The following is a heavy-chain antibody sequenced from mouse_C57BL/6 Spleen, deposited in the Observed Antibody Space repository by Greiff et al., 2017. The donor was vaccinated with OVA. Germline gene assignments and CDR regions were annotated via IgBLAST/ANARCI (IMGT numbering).Heavy chain of an antibody. J-gene: IGHJ1*03. CDR1: GYSITSGYY. V-gene: IGHV3-6*01. CDR2: ISYDGSN. Sequence: EVQLVESGPGLVKPSQSLSLTCSVTGYSITSGYYWNWIRQFPGNKLEWMGYISYDGSNNYNPSLKNRISITRDTSKNQFFLKLNSVTTEDTATYYCARGLITTVVAPGYFDVWGTGTTVTVSS. D-gene: IGHD1-1*01. CDR3: ARGLITTVVAPGYFDV.